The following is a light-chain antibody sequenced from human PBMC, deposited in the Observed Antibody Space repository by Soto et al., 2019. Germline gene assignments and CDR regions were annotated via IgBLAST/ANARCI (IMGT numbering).Light chain of an antibody. CDR1: QSVSRY. CDR2: DAS. V-gene: IGKV3-11*01. Sequence: EMVMTQSPATLSVSPGERATLSCRASQSVSRYLAWYQQRPGQAPRLLIYDASNRATGVPARFSGTGSGTDFTLTISSLEPEDFAVYYCQQRTNWPLTFGGGTKVDIK. CDR3: QQRTNWPLT. J-gene: IGKJ4*01.